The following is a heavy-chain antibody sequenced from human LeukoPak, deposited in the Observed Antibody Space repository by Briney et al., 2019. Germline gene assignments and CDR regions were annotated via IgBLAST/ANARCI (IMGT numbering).Heavy chain of an antibody. CDR2: VVGDGGGI. D-gene: IGHD2-21*02. Sequence: GGSLRLSCAPSGFTFRTYAMNWVRQAPGKGLEWVAVVVGDGGGIHYADSVKGRFTISRDNSQNTLYLQMNDLGADDTATYFCAKDRTPDGYYSIDFWGQGTLVTVSS. J-gene: IGHJ4*02. V-gene: IGHV3-23*01. CDR1: GFTFRTYA. CDR3: AKDRTPDGYYSIDF.